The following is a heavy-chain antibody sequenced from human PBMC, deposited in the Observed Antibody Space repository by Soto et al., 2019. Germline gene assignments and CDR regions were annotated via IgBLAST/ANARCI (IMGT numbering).Heavy chain of an antibody. D-gene: IGHD3-10*01. CDR3: ARDGLEGEDYYYYGMDV. J-gene: IGHJ6*02. Sequence: GGSLRLSCAASGFTFSSYSMNWVRQAPGKGLEWVSSISSSSSYIYYADSVKGRFTISRDNAKNSLYLQMNSLRAEDTAVYYCARDGLEGEDYYYYGMDVWGQGTTVTVSS. CDR2: ISSSSSYI. CDR1: GFTFSSYS. V-gene: IGHV3-21*01.